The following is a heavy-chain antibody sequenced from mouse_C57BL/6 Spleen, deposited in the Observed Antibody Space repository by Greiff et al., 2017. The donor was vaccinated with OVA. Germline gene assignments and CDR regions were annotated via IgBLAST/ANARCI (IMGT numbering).Heavy chain of an antibody. V-gene: IGHV1-69*01. CDR3: ARRHYDYDGWYCDV. J-gene: IGHJ1*03. CDR1: GYTFTSYW. Sequence: QVQLQQPGAELVLPGASVKLSCKASGYTFTSYWMHWVKQRPGQGLEWIGEIDPSDSYTNYNQKFKGKSTLTVDKSSSTAYMQLSSLTSEDSAVYYCARRHYDYDGWYCDVWGTGTTVTVSS. D-gene: IGHD2-4*01. CDR2: IDPSDSYT.